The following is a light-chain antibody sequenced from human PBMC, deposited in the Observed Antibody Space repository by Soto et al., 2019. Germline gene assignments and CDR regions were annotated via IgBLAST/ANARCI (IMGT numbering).Light chain of an antibody. CDR2: DAS. Sequence: EIVLRQSPATLSMSPGEIATLSCRASQNIDNFFVWYQQKPGQAPRLLIYDASKRATGIPARFSGSGSGTDFTLTISSLEPEDSAVYYCQQRYTLITFGPGTKVDIK. V-gene: IGKV3-11*01. CDR1: QNIDNF. CDR3: QQRYTLIT. J-gene: IGKJ3*01.